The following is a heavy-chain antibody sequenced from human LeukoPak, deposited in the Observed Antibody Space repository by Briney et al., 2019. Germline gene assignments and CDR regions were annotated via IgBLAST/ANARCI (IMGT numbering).Heavy chain of an antibody. D-gene: IGHD3-22*01. J-gene: IGHJ5*02. CDR3: ARVSSSGYLTAPRWFDP. V-gene: IGHV4-31*03. CDR2: IYYSGST. CDR1: GGSISSGGYY. Sequence: SETLSLTCTVSGGSISSGGYYWSWIRQHPGKGLGWIGYIYYSGSTYYNPSLKSRVTISVDTSKNQFSLKLSSVTAADTAVYYCARVSSSGYLTAPRWFDPWGQGTLVTVSS.